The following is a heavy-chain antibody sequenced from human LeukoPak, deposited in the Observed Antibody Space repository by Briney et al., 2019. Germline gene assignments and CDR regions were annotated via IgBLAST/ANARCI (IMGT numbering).Heavy chain of an antibody. V-gene: IGHV1-8*01. Sequence: ASVKVSCKASGYTFTSYDINWVRQATGQGLEWMGWMNPNSGNTGYAQKFQGRVTMTRNTSVTTAYMELSSLRSEDTAVYYCARTRGEMATINYDYRGQGTLVTVSS. CDR3: ARTRGEMATINYDY. D-gene: IGHD5-24*01. J-gene: IGHJ4*02. CDR1: GYTFTSYD. CDR2: MNPNSGNT.